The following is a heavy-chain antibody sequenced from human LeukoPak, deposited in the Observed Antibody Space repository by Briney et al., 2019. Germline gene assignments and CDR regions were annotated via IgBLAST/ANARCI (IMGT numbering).Heavy chain of an antibody. CDR3: ARDRADYYDSSGCDY. CDR2: IKQDGRAK. D-gene: IGHD3-22*01. V-gene: IGHV3-7*01. Sequence: QTGGSLRLSCVASTFTFHTYWMTWVRQAPGKGLEWVANIKQDGRAKYYVDSVKGRFTISRDNAKNSLYLQMNSLRAEDTAVYYCARDRADYYDSSGCDYWGQGTLVTVSS. CDR1: TFTFHTYW. J-gene: IGHJ4*02.